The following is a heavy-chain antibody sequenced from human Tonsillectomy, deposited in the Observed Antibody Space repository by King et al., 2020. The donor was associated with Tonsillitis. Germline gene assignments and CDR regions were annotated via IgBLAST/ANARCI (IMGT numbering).Heavy chain of an antibody. CDR1: GFTFGDYA. J-gene: IGHJ5*02. V-gene: IGHV3-49*04. CDR3: TRGTKKNWFDP. CDR2: IRSKAYGGTT. D-gene: IGHD1-1*01. Sequence: VQLVESGGGLVQPGRSLRLSCTASGFTFGDYAMSWVRQAPGKGLEWVGFIRSKAYGGTTEYAASVKGRFTISRDDSKSIAYLQMNSLKTEDTAVYYCTRGTKKNWFDPWGQGTLVTVSS.